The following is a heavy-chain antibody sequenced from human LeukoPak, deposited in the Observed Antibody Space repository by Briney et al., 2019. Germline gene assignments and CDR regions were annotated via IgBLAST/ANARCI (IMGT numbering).Heavy chain of an antibody. CDR2: VHHSGGT. Sequence: SETLSLTCTVSGHSITSGYYWGWLRQPPGKGLEWFGSVHHSGGTYYNPSLKSRVTMSVDTSKNQFSLKLSSVTAADTAVYYCARGSASFHVLWFAYWGQGTLVTVSS. V-gene: IGHV4-38-2*02. J-gene: IGHJ4*02. CDR1: GHSITSGYY. CDR3: ARGSASFHVLWFAY. D-gene: IGHD3-10*01.